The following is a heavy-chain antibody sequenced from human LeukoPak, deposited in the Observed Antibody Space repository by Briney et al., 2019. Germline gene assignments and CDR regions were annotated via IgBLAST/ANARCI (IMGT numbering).Heavy chain of an antibody. V-gene: IGHV1-69*01. CDR3: ASSRRGYYESSGYRCDY. J-gene: IGHJ4*02. CDR1: GGTFSSYA. CDR2: IIPIFGTA. Sequence: GSSVKVSCKASGGTFSSYAISWVRQAPGQGLEWMGGIIPIFGTANYAQKFQGKVTITADESTSTAYMELSSLRSEDTAVYYCASSRRGYYESSGYRCDYWGQGTLVTVSS. D-gene: IGHD3-22*01.